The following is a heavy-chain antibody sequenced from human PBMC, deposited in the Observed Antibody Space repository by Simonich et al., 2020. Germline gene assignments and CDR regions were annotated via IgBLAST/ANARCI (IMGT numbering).Heavy chain of an antibody. CDR1: GFTFSSYA. CDR3: ARDHLDSGSYYFDY. D-gene: IGHD1-26*01. J-gene: IGHJ4*02. CDR2: ISYDGSNK. Sequence: QVQLVESGGGVVQPGRSLSLSCAASGFTFSSYAMHWVRQAPGKGLVWVAVISYDGSNKYYADSVKGRFTISRDNSKNTLYLQMNSLRAEDTAVYYCARDHLDSGSYYFDYWGQGTLVTVSS. V-gene: IGHV3-30*07.